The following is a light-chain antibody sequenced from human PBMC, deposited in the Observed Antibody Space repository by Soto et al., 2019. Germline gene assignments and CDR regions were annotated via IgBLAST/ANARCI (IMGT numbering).Light chain of an antibody. CDR3: QVWDSSSDHRGV. Sequence: SYEMPQPPSVSVAPGQTARITCGGNNIGSKSVHWYQQKPGQAPVLVVYDDSDRPSGIPERFSGSNSGNTATLTISRVEAGDEADYYRQVWDSSSDHRGVFGGGTKVTVL. CDR2: DDS. J-gene: IGLJ3*02. V-gene: IGLV3-21*02. CDR1: NIGSKS.